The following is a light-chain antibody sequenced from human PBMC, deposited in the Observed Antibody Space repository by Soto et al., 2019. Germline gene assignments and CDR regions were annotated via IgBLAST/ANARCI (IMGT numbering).Light chain of an antibody. Sequence: DIQMTQSPSTLSASVGDRVTITCRASQSISTWLAWYQQRPGIAPRLLIYHASTLNSGVPSRFSGSGSGTEFTLTSSSLQPADFATYFCQQYFSYTFGQGTKLEIK. CDR3: QQYFSYT. V-gene: IGKV1-5*01. CDR1: QSISTW. J-gene: IGKJ2*01. CDR2: HAS.